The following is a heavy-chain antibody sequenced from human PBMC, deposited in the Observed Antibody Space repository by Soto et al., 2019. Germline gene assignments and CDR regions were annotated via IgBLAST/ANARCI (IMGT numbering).Heavy chain of an antibody. CDR2: IRSKTNNYAT. V-gene: IGHV3-73*01. J-gene: IGHJ6*03. CDR1: GFPLSDSA. D-gene: IGHD2-15*01. Sequence: EVQLVESGGGLVQPGGSLKLACLASGFPLSDSAIHWVRKASGKVLEWVGRIRSKTNNYATTYGAPVRGRFTLSRDDSKNTAYLQMNNLESEDAAVYYCTRHAGGQVEHSFYYYFIDVWVKGTTVSV. CDR3: TRHAGGQVEHSFYYYFIDV.